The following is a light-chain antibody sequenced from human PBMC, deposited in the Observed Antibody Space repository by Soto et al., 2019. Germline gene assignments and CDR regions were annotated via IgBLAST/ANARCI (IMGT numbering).Light chain of an antibody. CDR3: SSKINNNTPLYV. CDR2: EVS. CDR1: SSDVGTYNF. J-gene: IGLJ1*01. V-gene: IGLV2-14*01. Sequence: QSVLTQPASVSGSPGQSITISCTGTSSDVGTYNFVSWYQQHPGKVPKLMIYEVSSRPSGVSDRFSGSKSGNTASLTISGLQAEDEAEYYCSSKINNNTPLYVFGTGTRSPS.